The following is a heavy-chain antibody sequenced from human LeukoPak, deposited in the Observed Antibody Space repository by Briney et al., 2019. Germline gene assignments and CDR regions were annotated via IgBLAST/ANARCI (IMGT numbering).Heavy chain of an antibody. J-gene: IGHJ4*02. V-gene: IGHV4-61*01. Sequence: SETLSLTCTVSGGSISSSSYYWSWIRQPPGKGLEWIGYIYYSGSTNYNPSLKSRVTISVDTSKNQFSLKLSSVTAADTAVYYCARSGTVRGIVVVRPFDYWGQGTLVTVSS. D-gene: IGHD3-22*01. CDR1: GGSISSSSYY. CDR2: IYYSGST. CDR3: ARSGTVRGIVVVRPFDY.